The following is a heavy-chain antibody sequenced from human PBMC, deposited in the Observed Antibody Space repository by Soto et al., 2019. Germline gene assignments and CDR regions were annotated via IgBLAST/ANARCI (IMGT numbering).Heavy chain of an antibody. CDR1: VFTFTRYS. CDR2: ISSTTNYI. CDR3: ARESEDLTSNFDY. V-gene: IGHV3-21*06. Sequence: EVQLVESGGGLVKPGVSLRLSCAASVFTFTRYSMNWVRQAPGKALEWVSSISSTTNYIYYGDSMKGRFIISRDNAKNSLYLEMNSLRAEDTAVYYCARESEDLTSNFDYWGQGTLVTVSS. J-gene: IGHJ4*02.